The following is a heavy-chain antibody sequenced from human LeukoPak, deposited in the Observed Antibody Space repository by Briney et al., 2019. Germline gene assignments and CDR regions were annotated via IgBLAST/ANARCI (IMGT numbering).Heavy chain of an antibody. V-gene: IGHV1-69*05. J-gene: IGHJ4*02. CDR2: IIPIFGTA. CDR3: ARVASSSKQFDY. CDR1: GGTFSSYA. Sequence: ASVKVSCKASGGTFSSYAISWVRQAPGQGLEWMGGIIPIFGTANYAQKFQGRVTITTDESTSTAYMELSSLRSEDTAVYYCARVASSSKQFDYWGQGTLVTVSS. D-gene: IGHD6-6*01.